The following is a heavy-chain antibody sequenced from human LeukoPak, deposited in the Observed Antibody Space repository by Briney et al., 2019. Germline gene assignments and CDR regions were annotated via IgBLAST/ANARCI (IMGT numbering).Heavy chain of an antibody. Sequence: GGSLRLSCAASGFTFSSFDMSWVRQAPGKGLEWVSGISAGGGTTYYADSVKGRFTISRDNSKNTLYLQFNSLRAEDTAVYYCARGTSGPDSWGQGTLVTVSS. D-gene: IGHD1-1*01. CDR1: GFTFSSFD. CDR2: ISAGGGTT. J-gene: IGHJ4*02. CDR3: ARGTSGPDS. V-gene: IGHV3-23*01.